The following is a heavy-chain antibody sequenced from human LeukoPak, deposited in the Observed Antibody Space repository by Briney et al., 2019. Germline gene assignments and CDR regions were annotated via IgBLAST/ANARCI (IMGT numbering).Heavy chain of an antibody. D-gene: IGHD2-2*01. CDR2: ISSNGNYV. J-gene: IGHJ4*02. V-gene: IGHV3-21*01. CDR1: GFTFSSYS. CDR3: ARDWGQLPDY. Sequence: PGGSLRLSCAVSGFTFSSYSMNWVRQAPGKGLEWVSSISSNGNYVYYADSVRGRFTISRDNAKNSLYLQMNSLRAEDTAVYYCARDWGQLPDYWGQGTLVTVSS.